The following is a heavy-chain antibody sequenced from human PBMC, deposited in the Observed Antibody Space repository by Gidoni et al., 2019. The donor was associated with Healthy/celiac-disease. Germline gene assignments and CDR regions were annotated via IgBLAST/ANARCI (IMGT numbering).Heavy chain of an antibody. CDR3: SRSVDTAMVIDY. Sequence: VQLVQSGAEEKQPGGSVKLSCKPSGYTFTGYYVHGVRQAPGQGLEWMGWINPNSGGTNYAQKFQGRVTMTRDTSIITAYMELSRLRSDDTAVYYGSRSVDTAMVIDYWGRGTLVTVSS. J-gene: IGHJ4*02. D-gene: IGHD5-18*01. V-gene: IGHV1-2*02. CDR1: GYTFTGYY. CDR2: INPNSGGT.